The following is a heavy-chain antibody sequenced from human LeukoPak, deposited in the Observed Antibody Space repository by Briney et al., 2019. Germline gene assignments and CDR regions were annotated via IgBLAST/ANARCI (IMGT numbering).Heavy chain of an antibody. CDR2: INPSGGST. D-gene: IGHD4-17*01. V-gene: IGHV1-46*01. CDR1: GGTFSSYA. J-gene: IGHJ4*02. Sequence: ASVKVSCKASGGTFSSYAISWVRQAPGQGLEWMGIINPSGGSTSYAQKFQGRVTMTRDTSTSTVYMELSSLRSEDTAVYYCARDRDNYGVYEVDYWGQGTLVTVSS. CDR3: ARDRDNYGVYEVDY.